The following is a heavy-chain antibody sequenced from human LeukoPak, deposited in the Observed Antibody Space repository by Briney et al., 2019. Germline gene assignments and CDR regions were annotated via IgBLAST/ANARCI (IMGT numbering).Heavy chain of an antibody. CDR2: IYYSGST. Sequence: SETLSLTCTVSGGSISSYYWSWLRQPPGEGLEWLGYIYYSGSTNYNPSLKSRVTISVDTSKNQFSLKLSSVTAADTAVYYCAREPVRYYDSSGSPTNAFDIWGQGTMVTVSS. CDR1: GGSISSYY. D-gene: IGHD3-22*01. V-gene: IGHV4-59*01. J-gene: IGHJ3*02. CDR3: AREPVRYYDSSGSPTNAFDI.